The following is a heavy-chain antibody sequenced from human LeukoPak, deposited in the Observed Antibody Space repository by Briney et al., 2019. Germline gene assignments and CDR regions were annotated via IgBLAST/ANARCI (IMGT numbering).Heavy chain of an antibody. D-gene: IGHD3-22*01. CDR2: IYHSGST. CDR3: GRCRYDSEAPYLDY. V-gene: IGHV4-34*01. Sequence: SETLSLNCAVYGGSFSGYYWSWVRQPPGKGLEWIGEIYHSGSTNYNPSLKSRVTISLDASKNQFSVKMSLVSAATTVLYYAGRCRYDSEAPYLDYWGQGTLVAASS. CDR1: GGSFSGYY. J-gene: IGHJ4*02.